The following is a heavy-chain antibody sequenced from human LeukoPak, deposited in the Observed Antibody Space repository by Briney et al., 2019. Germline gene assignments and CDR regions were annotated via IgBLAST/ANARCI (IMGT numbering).Heavy chain of an antibody. CDR3: AKDITGHNRGWYDY. CDR1: GFTFSIHA. V-gene: IGHV3-23*01. CDR2: ISGSGGST. J-gene: IGHJ4*02. D-gene: IGHD6-19*01. Sequence: GGSLRLSCAASGFTFSIHATSWVRQAPGKGLECVSAISGSGGSTYYADSVKGRFTISRDNSKNTLYLQMNSLRVEDTAVYYCAKDITGHNRGWYDYWGQGTLVTVSS.